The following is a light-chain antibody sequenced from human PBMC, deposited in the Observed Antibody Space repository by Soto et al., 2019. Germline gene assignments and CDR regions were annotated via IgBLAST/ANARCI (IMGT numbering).Light chain of an antibody. CDR1: QIVTSS. V-gene: IGKV3-11*01. CDR2: DTF. J-gene: IGKJ2*01. Sequence: EIVLPQSPATLSLSPGTGATLSCRASQIVTSSVAWYQQRPGQAPRLLIYDTFTRATGIPARFSAKGAGTDFTLTVSRLEPEDSAVYFGHLRSDWPPTYTFGQGTKLE. CDR3: HLRSDWPPTYT.